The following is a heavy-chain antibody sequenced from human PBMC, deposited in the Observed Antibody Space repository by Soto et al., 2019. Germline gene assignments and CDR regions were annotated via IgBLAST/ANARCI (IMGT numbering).Heavy chain of an antibody. CDR1: GFTFSSYS. CDR3: ARSGSRLTMVRGVILDAFDI. CDR2: ISSSSSYI. Sequence: EVQLVESGGGLVKPGGSLRLSCAASGFTFSSYSMNWVRQAPGKGLEWVSSISSSSSYIYYEDSVKGRFTISRDNGKNSLYLQMNRLRAEDTAVYYCARSGSRLTMVRGVILDAFDIWGQGTMVTVSS. V-gene: IGHV3-21*01. D-gene: IGHD3-10*01. J-gene: IGHJ3*02.